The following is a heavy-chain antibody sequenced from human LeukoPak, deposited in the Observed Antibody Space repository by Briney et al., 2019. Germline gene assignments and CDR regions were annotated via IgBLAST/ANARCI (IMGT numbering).Heavy chain of an antibody. V-gene: IGHV3-11*04. CDR3: ARDESIVATISGGDY. J-gene: IGHJ4*02. D-gene: IGHD5-12*01. CDR1: GFTFSDYY. Sequence: GGSLRLSCAASGFTFSDYYMSWIRQAPGKGLEWVSYISSSGSTIYYADSVKGRFTISRDNAKNSLYLQMNSLRAEDTAVYYCARDESIVATISGGDYWGQGTLVTVSS. CDR2: ISSSGSTI.